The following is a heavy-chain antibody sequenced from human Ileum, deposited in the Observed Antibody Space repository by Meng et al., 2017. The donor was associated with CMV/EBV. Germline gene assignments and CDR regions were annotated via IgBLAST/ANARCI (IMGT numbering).Heavy chain of an antibody. CDR1: GFTFSSYS. Sequence: GGSLRLSCAASGFTFSSYSMNWVRQAPGKGLEWVSSISSSSSYIYYADSVKGRFTISRVNAKNSLYLQMNSLRAEDTAVYYCATPGPGENYRGPYYYYYGMDVWGQGTTVTVSS. J-gene: IGHJ6*02. V-gene: IGHV3-21*01. CDR2: ISSSSSYI. D-gene: IGHD4-11*01. CDR3: ATPGPGENYRGPYYYYYGMDV.